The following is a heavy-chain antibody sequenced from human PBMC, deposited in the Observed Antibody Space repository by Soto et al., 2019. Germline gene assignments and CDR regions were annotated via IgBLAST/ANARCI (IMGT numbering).Heavy chain of an antibody. V-gene: IGHV1-69*12. CDR1: GGTFSSYA. Sequence: QVQLVQSGAEVKKPASSVKVSCKASGGTFSSYAISWVRQAPGQGLEWMGGIIPIFGTANYAQKFQGRVTITADESTSTAYMELSSLRSEDTAVYYCATPHFWSGYSAYYGRDVWGQGTTVTVSS. CDR2: IIPIFGTA. J-gene: IGHJ6*02. CDR3: ATPHFWSGYSAYYGRDV. D-gene: IGHD3-3*01.